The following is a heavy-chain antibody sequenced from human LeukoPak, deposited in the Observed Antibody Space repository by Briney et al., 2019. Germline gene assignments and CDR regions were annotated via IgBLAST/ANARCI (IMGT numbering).Heavy chain of an antibody. Sequence: GGSLRLSCAASGFIFSNYALHWVRQVPGVGLEWVAVISYDGTNKYYADSVKSRFTISRDNSKNTLYLQMNSLTGDDTAVFYCARDPGLGYRSGWYQDYFDYWGQGTLVTVSS. CDR2: ISYDGTNK. CDR3: ARDPGLGYRSGWYQDYFDY. V-gene: IGHV3-30-3*01. D-gene: IGHD6-19*01. J-gene: IGHJ4*02. CDR1: GFIFSNYA.